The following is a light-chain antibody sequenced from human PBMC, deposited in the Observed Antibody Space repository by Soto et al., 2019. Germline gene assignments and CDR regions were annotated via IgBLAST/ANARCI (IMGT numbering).Light chain of an antibody. J-gene: IGLJ1*01. CDR3: SAYAGSSNV. V-gene: IGLV2-8*01. Sequence: QSALTQPPSASGSPGQSVAISCTGTSSDVGGYNYVSWYQQHPGKAPQLMIYEVNKRPSGVPDRFSGSKSGNTASLTVSGLQDEDEADYYCSAYAGSSNVFGTGTKVTVL. CDR1: SSDVGGYNY. CDR2: EVN.